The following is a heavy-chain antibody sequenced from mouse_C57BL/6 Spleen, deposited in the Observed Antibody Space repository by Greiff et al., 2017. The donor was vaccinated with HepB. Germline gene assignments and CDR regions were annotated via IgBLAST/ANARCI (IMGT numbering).Heavy chain of an antibody. CDR1: GYAFSSYW. D-gene: IGHD2-2*01. J-gene: IGHJ3*01. V-gene: IGHV1-80*01. CDR3: ATMVTGAWFAY. CDR2: IYPGDGDT. Sequence: VKLQESGAELVKPGASVKISCKASGYAFSSYWMNWVKQRPGKGLEWIGQIYPGDGDTNYNGKFKGKATLTADKSSSTAYMQLSSLTSEDSAVYFCATMVTGAWFAYWGQGTLVTVSA.